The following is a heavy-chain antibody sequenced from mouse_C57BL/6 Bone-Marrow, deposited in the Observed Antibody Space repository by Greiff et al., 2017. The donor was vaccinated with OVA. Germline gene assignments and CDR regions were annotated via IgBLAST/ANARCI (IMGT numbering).Heavy chain of an antibody. J-gene: IGHJ2*01. V-gene: IGHV1-69*01. CDR3: ARSIYYGNYGY. D-gene: IGHD2-1*01. CDR1: GYTFTSYW. CDR2: IDPSASYT. Sequence: VQLQQPGAELVMPGASVKLSCKASGYTFTSYWMHWVKQRPGQGLEWIGEIDPSASYTNYNQKFKGKSTLTVDKSSSTAYMQLSSLTSEDAAVYYCARSIYYGNYGYWGQGTTLTVSA.